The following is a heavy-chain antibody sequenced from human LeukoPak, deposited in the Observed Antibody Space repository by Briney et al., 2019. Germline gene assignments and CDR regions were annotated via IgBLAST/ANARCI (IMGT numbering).Heavy chain of an antibody. V-gene: IGHV3-33*01. CDR2: IWYDGSNK. J-gene: IGHJ4*02. D-gene: IGHD1-1*01. Sequence: GGSLRLSCAASGVTFSSYGMHWVRQAPGKGLEWVAVIWYDGSNKYYADSVKGRFTISRDNSKNTLYLQMNSLRAEDTAVYYCARPTYKAFYFDYWGQGTLVTVSS. CDR1: GVTFSSYG. CDR3: ARPTYKAFYFDY.